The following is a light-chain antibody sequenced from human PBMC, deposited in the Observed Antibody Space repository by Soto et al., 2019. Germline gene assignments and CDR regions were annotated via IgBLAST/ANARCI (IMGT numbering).Light chain of an antibody. CDR3: NSYTSASTGV. V-gene: IGLV2-14*01. Sequence: QSALTQPASVSGSPGQSITISCTGTSSDVGAYNYVSWYQHHPGKAPQLMLYAVSNRPSGVSDRFSGSKSGNTASLTISGLQAEDEADYYCNSYTSASTGVFGGGTKLTVL. CDR1: SSDVGAYNY. CDR2: AVS. J-gene: IGLJ3*02.